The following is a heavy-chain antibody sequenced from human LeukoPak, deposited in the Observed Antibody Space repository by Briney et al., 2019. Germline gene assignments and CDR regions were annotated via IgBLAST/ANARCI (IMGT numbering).Heavy chain of an antibody. J-gene: IGHJ6*03. CDR3: ARSVEYCSSTSCYNYYYYYYMDV. V-gene: IGHV5-51*01. CDR2: IYPGDSGT. D-gene: IGHD2-2*02. CDR1: GYSFTSYW. Sequence: GESLKISCKGSGYSFTSYWIGWVRQMPGKGLEWMGIIYPGDSGTRYSPSFQGQVTISADKSISTAYLQWISLKASDTAMYYCARSVEYCSSTSCYNYYYYYYMDVWGKGTTVTVSS.